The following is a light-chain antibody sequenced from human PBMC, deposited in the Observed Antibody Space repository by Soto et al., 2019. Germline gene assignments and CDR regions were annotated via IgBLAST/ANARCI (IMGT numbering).Light chain of an antibody. Sequence: QSVLTQPPSASGTPGQRVTISCSGSSSNIGSNSVFWYQHLPGTAPKLLIYTNNQRPSGVPDRFSGSKSGTSASLAISGLRSEDEASYYCAVWDDSLSGRLFGGGTKVTVL. CDR3: AVWDDSLSGRL. V-gene: IGLV1-47*01. CDR1: SSNIGSNS. J-gene: IGLJ2*01. CDR2: TNN.